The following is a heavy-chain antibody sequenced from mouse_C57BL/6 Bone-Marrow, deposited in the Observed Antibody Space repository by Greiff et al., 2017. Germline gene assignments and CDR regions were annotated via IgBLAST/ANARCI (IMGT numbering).Heavy chain of an antibody. V-gene: IGHV14-4*01. Sequence: EVQLQQSGAELVRPGASVKLSCTASGFNIKDDYMHWVKQRPEQGLEWIGWIGPENGDTEYASKFQGKATITAETSSNTAYLQLSSLTSEDPAVYYCTTGSNYSYFDDWGQGTTLTVSS. J-gene: IGHJ2*01. D-gene: IGHD2-5*01. CDR3: TTGSNYSYFDD. CDR1: GFNIKDDY. CDR2: IGPENGDT.